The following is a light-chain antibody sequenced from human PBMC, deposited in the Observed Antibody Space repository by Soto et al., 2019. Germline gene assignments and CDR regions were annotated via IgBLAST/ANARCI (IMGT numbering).Light chain of an antibody. CDR2: DVS. J-gene: IGLJ1*01. V-gene: IGLV2-14*03. CDR3: SSYTASSTLLYV. CDR1: SSDVGGYNY. Sequence: QYALTQPASVSGSPGQSITISCTGTSSDVGGYNYVSWYQQHPGKAPKLIIYDVSNRPSGVSSRFSGSKSGSTASLTISGVQAEDEADYYCSSYTASSTLLYVFGPGTKLTVL.